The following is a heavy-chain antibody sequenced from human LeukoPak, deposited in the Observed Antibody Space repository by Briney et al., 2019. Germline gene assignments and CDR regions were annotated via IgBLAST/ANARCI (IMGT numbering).Heavy chain of an antibody. CDR2: IKQDGSEK. V-gene: IGHV3-7*01. D-gene: IGHD6-19*01. CDR3: ARDSSGPDY. Sequence: GGSLRLSCAASGFTFSSFWMSWVRQAPGTGLEWVANIKQDGSEKNYVDSVKGRFTISRDNAKNSLFLQMNSLRAEDTAVYFCARDSSGPDYWGQGTLVTVSS. J-gene: IGHJ4*02. CDR1: GFTFSSFW.